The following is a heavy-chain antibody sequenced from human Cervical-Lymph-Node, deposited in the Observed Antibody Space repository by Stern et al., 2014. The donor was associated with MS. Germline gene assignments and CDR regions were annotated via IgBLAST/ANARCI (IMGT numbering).Heavy chain of an antibody. CDR2: VIPILGIT. J-gene: IGHJ3*01. CDR1: GDTFSTYT. V-gene: IGHV1-69*09. CDR3: STRVGALVHAHDALHF. D-gene: IGHD3-10*01. Sequence: QLVQSGAEVKKPGSSVKVSCKASGDTFSTYTINWVRQAPGQGLEWMGRVIPILGITTYAQKFQGRVTITADESTRTAYMELSSLRSEDTALYYCSTRVGALVHAHDALHFWGQGTMVTVSS.